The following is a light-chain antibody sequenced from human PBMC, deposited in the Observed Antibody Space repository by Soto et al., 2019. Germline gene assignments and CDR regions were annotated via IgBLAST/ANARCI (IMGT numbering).Light chain of an antibody. V-gene: IGKV1-5*03. Sequence: DIQMTQSPSTLSASVGDRVVITCRASQSISNWLAWYQQKPGRLPRLLIYQASTLESGVPSRFSGRGSGTEFTLTISSLQADDYATFYCQQYHTDWTFGQGTKVDIK. CDR1: QSISNW. CDR2: QAS. J-gene: IGKJ1*01. CDR3: QQYHTDWT.